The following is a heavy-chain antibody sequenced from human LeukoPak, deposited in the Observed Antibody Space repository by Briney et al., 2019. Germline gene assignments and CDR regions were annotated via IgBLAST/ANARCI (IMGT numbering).Heavy chain of an antibody. V-gene: IGHV3-21*01. Sequence: PGGSLRLSCAASGFTFSSYSMNWVRQAPGKGLEWVSSISSSSSYIYYADSVKGRFTISRDNAKNSLYLQMNSLRAEDTAVYYCARGPNSNWSGLDFWGQGTLLTVSS. CDR1: GFTFSSYS. CDR2: ISSSSSYI. CDR3: ARGPNSNWSGLDF. D-gene: IGHD6-6*01. J-gene: IGHJ4*02.